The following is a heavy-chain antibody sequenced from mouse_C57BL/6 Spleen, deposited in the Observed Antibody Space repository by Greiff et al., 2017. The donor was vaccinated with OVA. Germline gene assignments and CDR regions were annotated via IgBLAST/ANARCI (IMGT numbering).Heavy chain of an antibody. CDR1: GYTFTSYD. D-gene: IGHD1-1*01. CDR2: IYPRDGST. Sequence: QVQLQQSGPELVKPGASVKLSCKASGYTFTSYDINWVKQRPGQGLEWIGWIYPRDGSTKYNEKLKGKATLTVDTASSTAYMELHSLTSEDSAVYFCARGGYYGSSYEDAMDYWGQGTSVTVSS. V-gene: IGHV1-85*01. J-gene: IGHJ4*01. CDR3: ARGGYYGSSYEDAMDY.